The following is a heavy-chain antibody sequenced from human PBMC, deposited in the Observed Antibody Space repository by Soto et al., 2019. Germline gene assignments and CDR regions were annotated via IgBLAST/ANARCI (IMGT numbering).Heavy chain of an antibody. J-gene: IGHJ6*02. CDR3: ARIKWGLDYYNGMDV. D-gene: IGHD1-26*01. CDR2: INPKSAAT. CDR1: GYSVSDYF. Sequence: ASVKVSCKASGYSVSDYFIQWVRQAPGQGREWVAWINPKSAATNYAKKFQGRVSLTWDTSFSTAYMELTRLRPDDTAVYYCARIKWGLDYYNGMDVWGQGXTVTVSS. V-gene: IGHV1-2*02.